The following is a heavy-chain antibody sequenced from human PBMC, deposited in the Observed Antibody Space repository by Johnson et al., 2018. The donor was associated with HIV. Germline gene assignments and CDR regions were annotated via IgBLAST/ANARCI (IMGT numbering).Heavy chain of an antibody. J-gene: IGHJ3*02. V-gene: IGHV3-30-3*01. CDR2: ISYDGSSK. D-gene: IGHD6-6*01. CDR3: AVTSIAGRPKWQDVFAS. Sequence: QMLLVESGGGLVQPGRSLKLSCAASEFTFSNYAMHWVRQAPGKGLEWVAVISYDGSSKYYADSVKGRFTISRDNSKNTLYLQMKSLSPENTAVYFCAVTSIAGRPKWQDVFASWGQGTMVTVSS. CDR1: EFTFSNYA.